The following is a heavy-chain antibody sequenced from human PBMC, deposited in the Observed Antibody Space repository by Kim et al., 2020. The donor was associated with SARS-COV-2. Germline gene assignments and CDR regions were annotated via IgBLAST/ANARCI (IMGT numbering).Heavy chain of an antibody. V-gene: IGHV7-4-1*02. CDR1: GYTFTSYA. D-gene: IGHD3-22*01. CDR3: ARIRPDSSGYYYYYYGMDV. J-gene: IGHJ6*02. CDR2: INTNTGNP. Sequence: ASVKVSCKASGYTFTSYAMNWVRQAPGQGLEWMGWINTNTGNPTYAQGFTGRFVFSLDTSVSTAYLQISSLTAEDTAVYYCARIRPDSSGYYYYYYGMDVWGQGTTVTVSS.